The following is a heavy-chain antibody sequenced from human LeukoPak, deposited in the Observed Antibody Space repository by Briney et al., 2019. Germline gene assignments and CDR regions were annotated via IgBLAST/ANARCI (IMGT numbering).Heavy chain of an antibody. CDR3: ARDRLNYYDSRTDAFDI. CDR2: ISSSGSTI. J-gene: IGHJ3*02. D-gene: IGHD3-22*01. Sequence: GGSLRLSCAASGFTFSSYRMNWVRQAPGKGLEWVSYISSSGSTIYYADSVKGRFTISRDNAKNSLYLQMNSLRAEDTAVYYCARDRLNYYDSRTDAFDIWGQGTMVTVSS. V-gene: IGHV3-48*04. CDR1: GFTFSSYR.